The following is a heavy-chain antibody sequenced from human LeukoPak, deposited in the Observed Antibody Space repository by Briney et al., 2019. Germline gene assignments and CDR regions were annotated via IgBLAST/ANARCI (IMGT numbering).Heavy chain of an antibody. CDR1: GFTFNSHA. Sequence: GGSLRLSCAASGFTFNSHAINWVRQAPGKGLEWVSAISTSGRTYYADSVKGRFTISRDNSKNMVHLQMNSLRAEDTAVYYCAKVDPPAGPGSYYNYDYWGQGTLVTVSS. J-gene: IGHJ4*02. CDR3: AKVDPPAGPGSYYNYDY. V-gene: IGHV3-23*01. CDR2: ISTSGRT. D-gene: IGHD3-10*01.